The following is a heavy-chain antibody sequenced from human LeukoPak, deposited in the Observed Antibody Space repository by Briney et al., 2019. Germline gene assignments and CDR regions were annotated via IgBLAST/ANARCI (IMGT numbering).Heavy chain of an antibody. D-gene: IGHD5-18*01. Sequence: SETLSLTCSVSGASINDYYWSWIRQPPGEGLQWIGYVSYSGTTNYSPSLKSRLSISVDMSKNQFSLKLNSVTAADTAVYYCASGYSSILDYWGQGTLVTVSS. CDR3: ASGYSSILDY. J-gene: IGHJ4*02. CDR1: GASINDYY. V-gene: IGHV4-59*01. CDR2: VSYSGTT.